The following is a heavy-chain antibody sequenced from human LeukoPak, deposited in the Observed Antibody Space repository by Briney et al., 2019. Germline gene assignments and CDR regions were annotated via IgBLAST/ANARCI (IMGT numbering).Heavy chain of an antibody. CDR2: FDPEGGET. CDR1: GYTLTELS. CDR3: ATGNDILDY. V-gene: IGHV1-24*01. J-gene: IGHJ4*02. Sequence: GASVKVSCKVSGYTLTELSMHWVRQAPGKGLEGMGGFDPEGGETIYAQKFQGRVTMTEDTSTDTAYVELSSLRSEDTAVYYCATGNDILDYWGQGTLVTVSS. D-gene: IGHD3-9*01.